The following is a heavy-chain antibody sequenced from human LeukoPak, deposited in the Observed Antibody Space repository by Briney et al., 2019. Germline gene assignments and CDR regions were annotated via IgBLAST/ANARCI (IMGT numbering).Heavy chain of an antibody. CDR1: GYTFGSYG. CDR2: ISPYNGNT. Sequence: ASVKVSCKASGYTFGSYGVNWVRQAPGQGLEWMAWISPYNGNTNCAQKFQGRVTMTTDTSTSTAYMELRSLRADDTAVYYCARDSASVWPGSSGWSNWFDPWGQGTLVTVSS. V-gene: IGHV1-18*01. D-gene: IGHD6-19*01. CDR3: ARDSASVWPGSSGWSNWFDP. J-gene: IGHJ5*02.